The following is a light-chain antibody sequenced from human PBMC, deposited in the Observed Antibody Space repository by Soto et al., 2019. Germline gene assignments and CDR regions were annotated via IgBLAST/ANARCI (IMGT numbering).Light chain of an antibody. J-gene: IGLJ1*01. Sequence: QSALTQPASVSGSPGQSITISCTGTSSDVGGYNYVSWYQQHPGKAPKLMIYDVSNRPSGVSNRFSGSKSGNTASLTISGLYAEDEADYYCSSETCSSTLDGLGT. CDR2: DVS. CDR3: SSETCSSTLDG. CDR1: SSDVGGYNY. V-gene: IGLV2-14*01.